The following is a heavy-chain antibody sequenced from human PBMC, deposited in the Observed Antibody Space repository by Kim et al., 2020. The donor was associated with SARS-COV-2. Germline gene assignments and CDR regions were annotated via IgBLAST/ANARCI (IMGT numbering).Heavy chain of an antibody. J-gene: IGHJ4*02. D-gene: IGHD6-19*01. V-gene: IGHV1-3*01. CDR3: ARGTMAVVDPFDF. Sequence: KYSQRFQGRVTITRDTSASTAYMELSNLRSEDTAVYYCARGTMAVVDPFDFWGQGTLVTVSS.